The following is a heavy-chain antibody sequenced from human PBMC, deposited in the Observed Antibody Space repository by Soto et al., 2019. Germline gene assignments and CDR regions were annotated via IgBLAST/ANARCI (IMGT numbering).Heavy chain of an antibody. D-gene: IGHD6-13*01. CDR3: ARPALAAAGTFYYGMDV. J-gene: IGHJ6*02. V-gene: IGHV3-66*04. CDR2: IYSGGST. CDR1: GFTVXXXY. Sequence: GXLRLSCAASGFTVXXXYMSWVXXAXGKGLEWVSVIYSGGSTYYADSVKGRFTISRDNSKNTLYLQMNSLRAEDTAVYYCARPALAAAGTFYYGMDVWGQGTTVTVSS.